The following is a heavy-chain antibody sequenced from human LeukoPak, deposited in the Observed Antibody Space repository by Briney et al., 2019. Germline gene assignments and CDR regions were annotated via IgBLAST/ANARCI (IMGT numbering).Heavy chain of an antibody. Sequence: SETLSLTCTVSGGSISSSSYYWGWIRQPPGKGLEWIGSIYYSGSTYYNPSLKSRVTISVDTSKHQFSLKLSSVTAAGTAVYYCARVSNYYGSGSYYNAPFDYWGQGTLVTVSS. CDR3: ARVSNYYGSGSYYNAPFDY. V-gene: IGHV4-39*07. J-gene: IGHJ4*02. CDR1: GGSISSSSYY. CDR2: IYYSGST. D-gene: IGHD3-10*01.